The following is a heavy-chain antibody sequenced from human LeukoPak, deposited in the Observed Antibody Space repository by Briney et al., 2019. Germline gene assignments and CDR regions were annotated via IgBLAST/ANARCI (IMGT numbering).Heavy chain of an antibody. CDR2: IRGSDGST. V-gene: IGHV3-23*01. J-gene: IGHJ4*02. D-gene: IGHD1-7*01. CDR3: AKVLGLELRPYFDY. CDR1: GFPFSTYA. Sequence: GGSLRLSCAASGFPFSTYAMSWVRQAPGKGLEWVSSIRGSDGSTYYADSVKGRFAISRDNSKNTLYLQMNSLRAEDTAVYYCAKVLGLELRPYFDYWGQGTLVTVSS.